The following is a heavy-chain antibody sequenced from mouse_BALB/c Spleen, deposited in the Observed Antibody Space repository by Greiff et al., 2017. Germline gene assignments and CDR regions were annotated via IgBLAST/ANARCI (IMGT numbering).Heavy chain of an antibody. D-gene: IGHD2-4*01. CDR1: GYTFSSYW. Sequence: VQLQESGAELMKPGASVKISCKATGYTFSSYWIEWVKQRPGHGLEWIGEILPGSGSTNYNEKFKGKATFTADTSSNTAYMQLSSLTSEDSAVYYCARGGDYDGAWFAYWGQGTLVTVSA. CDR2: ILPGSGST. J-gene: IGHJ3*01. CDR3: ARGGDYDGAWFAY. V-gene: IGHV1-9*01.